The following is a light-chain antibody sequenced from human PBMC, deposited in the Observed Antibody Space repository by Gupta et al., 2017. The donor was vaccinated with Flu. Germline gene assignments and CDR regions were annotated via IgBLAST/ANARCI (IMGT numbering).Light chain of an antibody. J-gene: IGKJ5*01. CDR3: QQRKSWPSLS. V-gene: IGKV3-11*02. CDR1: QQIQNY. Sequence: EKAALSCSGSQQIQNYLAWYQQQPGQPARLLMYDTSNNATGIPGRLSGSGAGRDFCITISSREPADFAFYYCQQRKSWPSLSFGQGTRVEIK. CDR2: DTS.